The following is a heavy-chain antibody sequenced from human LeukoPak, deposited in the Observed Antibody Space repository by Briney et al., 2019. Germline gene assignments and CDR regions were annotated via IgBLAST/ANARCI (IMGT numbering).Heavy chain of an antibody. CDR1: GGSISSDY. CDR3: ASLGGFRGAFDI. Sequence: SETLSLTCTVSGGSISSDYWSWIRQPPGKGLEWIGYIHYSGNTKYNSSLKSRVSISVDTSKNHFSLNLSSVTAADTAVYYCASLGGFRGAFDIWGQGTMVTVSS. CDR2: IHYSGNT. J-gene: IGHJ3*02. D-gene: IGHD3-10*01. V-gene: IGHV4-59*01.